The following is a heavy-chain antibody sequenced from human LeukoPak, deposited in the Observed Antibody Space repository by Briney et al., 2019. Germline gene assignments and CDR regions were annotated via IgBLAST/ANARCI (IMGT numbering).Heavy chain of an antibody. CDR3: ARDERYSSGWYYGMDV. CDR1: GFTVSSNY. Sequence: GGSLRLSCAASGFTVSSNYMSWVRQAPGKGLEWVSVICCGESTYYADSVKGRFTISRDNSKNTLYLQMNSLRAEDTAVYYCARDERYSSGWYYGMDVWGQGTTVTVSS. J-gene: IGHJ6*02. CDR2: ICCGEST. D-gene: IGHD6-19*01. V-gene: IGHV3-53*01.